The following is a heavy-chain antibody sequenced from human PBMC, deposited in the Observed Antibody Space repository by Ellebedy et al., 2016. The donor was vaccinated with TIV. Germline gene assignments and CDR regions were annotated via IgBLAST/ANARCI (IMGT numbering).Heavy chain of an antibody. CDR2: IDFSGTGT. J-gene: IGHJ4*02. Sequence: GESLKISXAASGFTFSIAGMTWVRQAPGKGLEWVATIDFSGTGTYYADSVKGRFIISRDNSKNTMYLQMNSLRADDTAVYYCRQGHYADYWGQGTLVTVSS. CDR1: GFTFSIAG. CDR3: RQGHYADY. V-gene: IGHV3-23*01.